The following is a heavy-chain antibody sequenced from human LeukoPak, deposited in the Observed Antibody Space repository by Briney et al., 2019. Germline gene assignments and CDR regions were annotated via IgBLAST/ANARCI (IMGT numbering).Heavy chain of an antibody. CDR1: GFIFDNYG. CDR3: ARVHTAGGYSGTDY. CDR2: TNWNGGST. J-gene: IGHJ4*02. V-gene: IGHV3-20*01. Sequence: GGSLRLSCAASGFIFDNYGMTWVRQAPGRGLEWVSGTNWNGGSTGYADSVKGRFIISRDNAKNCLYLQMNSLRAEDTALYHYARVHTAGGYSGTDYWGQGTLVTVSS. D-gene: IGHD1-26*01.